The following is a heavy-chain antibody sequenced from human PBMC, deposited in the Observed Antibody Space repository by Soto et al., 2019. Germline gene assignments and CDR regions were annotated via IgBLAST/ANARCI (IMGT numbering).Heavy chain of an antibody. CDR1: GYTFTNFG. J-gene: IGHJ3*02. Sequence: GYTFTNFGISWVRQAPGQGLEWMGWISAYNGNTNYAQKFQGRVTMTTDTSTSTAYMEVRSLRFDDTAVYYCTTGVFYRANDGFDIWGQGTMVTVSS. CDR3: TTGVFYRANDGFDI. D-gene: IGHD3-16*02. CDR2: ISAYNGNT. V-gene: IGHV1-18*01.